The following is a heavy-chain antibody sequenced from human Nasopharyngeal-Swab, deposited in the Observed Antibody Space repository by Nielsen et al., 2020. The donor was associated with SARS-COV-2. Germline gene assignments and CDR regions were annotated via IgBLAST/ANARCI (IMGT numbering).Heavy chain of an antibody. CDR1: GFSFSSHL. J-gene: IGHJ6*02. Sequence: GESLKISCAASGFSFSSHLMTWVRQAPGKGLEWVASLNQDGSETYYVDSVKGRLTISRDNGKNSVYLQMNRLRVEETAVYYCARGHYAMDVWGQGITVTVSS. CDR2: LNQDGSET. V-gene: IGHV3-7*04. CDR3: ARGHYAMDV.